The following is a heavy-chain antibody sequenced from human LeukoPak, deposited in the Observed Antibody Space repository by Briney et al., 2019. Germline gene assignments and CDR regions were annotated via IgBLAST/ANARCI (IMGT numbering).Heavy chain of an antibody. V-gene: IGHV4-30-4*01. D-gene: IGHD3-3*01. Sequence: KPSQTLSLTCSVSGGSISSGDYFWTWIRQPPGKGLEYIGYIYYSGTTYYNPSLKSRITMSVDMSANQFSLRLTSVSAADTAVYYCTRANWIGFHFDSWGQGILVSVSS. J-gene: IGHJ4*02. CDR3: TRANWIGFHFDS. CDR1: GGSISSGDYF. CDR2: IYYSGTT.